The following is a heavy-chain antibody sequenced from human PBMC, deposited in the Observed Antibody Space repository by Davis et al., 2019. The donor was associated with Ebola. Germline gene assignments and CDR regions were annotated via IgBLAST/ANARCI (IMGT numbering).Heavy chain of an antibody. CDR3: ARARGILWFREDTWGYYGMDV. CDR1: GFTFSSYA. D-gene: IGHD3-10*01. CDR2: ISYDGSNK. V-gene: IGHV3-30-3*01. J-gene: IGHJ6*02. Sequence: GESLKISCAASGFTFSSYAMHWVRQAPGKGLEWVAVISYDGSNKYYADSVKGRFTISRDNSKNTLYLQMNSLRAEDTAVYYCARARGILWFREDTWGYYGMDVWGQGTTVTVSS.